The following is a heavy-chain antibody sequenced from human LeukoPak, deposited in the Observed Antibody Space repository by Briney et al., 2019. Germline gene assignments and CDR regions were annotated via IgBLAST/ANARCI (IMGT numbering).Heavy chain of an antibody. J-gene: IGHJ4*02. Sequence: GGSLRLSCAASGFTFDDYAMHWVRHAPGKGLEWVSGISWNSGSIGYADSVKGRFTISRDNAKNSLYLQMNSLRAEDTALYYCAKGYSSGWYNYYFDYWGQGTLVTVSS. CDR2: ISWNSGSI. V-gene: IGHV3-9*01. D-gene: IGHD6-19*01. CDR3: AKGYSSGWYNYYFDY. CDR1: GFTFDDYA.